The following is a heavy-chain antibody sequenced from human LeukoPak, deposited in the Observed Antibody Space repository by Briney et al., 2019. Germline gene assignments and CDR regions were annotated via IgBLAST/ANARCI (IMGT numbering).Heavy chain of an antibody. V-gene: IGHV3-53*05. CDR3: ARDGGDFWSGYSPMYYFDY. D-gene: IGHD3-3*01. CDR2: IYSGGST. CDR1: GFTVSSNY. Sequence: PGGSLRLSCAASGFTVSSNYMSWVRQAPGKGLEWVSVIYSGGSTYYADSVKGRFTISRDNSKNTLYLQMNSLRAEDTAVYYCARDGGDFWSGYSPMYYFDYWGQGTLVTVSS. J-gene: IGHJ4*02.